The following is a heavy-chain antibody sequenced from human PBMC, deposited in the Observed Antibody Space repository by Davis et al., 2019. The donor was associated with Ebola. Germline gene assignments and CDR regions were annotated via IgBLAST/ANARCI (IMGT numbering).Heavy chain of an antibody. CDR2: IDPSDSYT. V-gene: IGHV5-10-1*01. D-gene: IGHD3-10*01. Sequence: GESLKISCKGSGYSFTNYWISWVRQMPGKGLEWMGRIDPSDSYTNYSPSFQGHVTISADKSISTAYLQWSSLKASDPAMYYCAGWGGSGSYYLYYYYYGMDVWGQGTTVTVSS. CDR3: AGWGGSGSYYLYYYYYGMDV. J-gene: IGHJ6*02. CDR1: GYSFTNYW.